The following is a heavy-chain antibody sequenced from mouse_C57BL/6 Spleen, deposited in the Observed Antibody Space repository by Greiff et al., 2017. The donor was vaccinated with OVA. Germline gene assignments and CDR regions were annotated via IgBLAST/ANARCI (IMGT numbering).Heavy chain of an antibody. V-gene: IGHV1-82*01. CDR3: ARSTTALGAD. D-gene: IGHD3-2*01. J-gene: IGHJ3*01. CDR1: GYAFSSSW. CDR2: IYPGDGDT. Sequence: QGKRKKEGEERGKKGGEGKISCKASGYAFSSSWMNWVKQRPGKGLEWIGRIYPGDGDTNYNGKFKGKATLTADKSSSTAYMQLSSLTSEDSAVYFCARSTTALGADWGQGTLVTVSA.